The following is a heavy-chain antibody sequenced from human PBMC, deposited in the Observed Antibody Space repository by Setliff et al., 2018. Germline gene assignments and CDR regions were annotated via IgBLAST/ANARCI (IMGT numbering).Heavy chain of an antibody. CDR3: ARLSWNGLRYFGLDV. V-gene: IGHV4-34*01. J-gene: IGHJ6*02. CDR1: GGSFSGYH. CDR2: IYHSGST. D-gene: IGHD3-3*01. Sequence: PSETLSLTCAVYGGSFSGYHWSWIRQAPGKGLEWIGSIYHSGSTYFNPSLKSRVTISVDTSKNQFSLKLNSVTAADTAVYYCARLSWNGLRYFGLDVWGQGTTVTVSS.